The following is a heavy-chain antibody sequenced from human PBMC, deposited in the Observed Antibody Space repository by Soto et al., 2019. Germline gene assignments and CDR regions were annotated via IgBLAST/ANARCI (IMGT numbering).Heavy chain of an antibody. CDR2: IIPIFGTA. D-gene: IGHD2-15*01. Sequence: GASVKVSCKASGGTFSSYAISWVRQAPGQGLEWMGGIIPIFGTANYAQKFQGRVTITADESTSTAYMELSSLRSEDTAVYYCARDPLDADCSGGSCKPRYYYGMDVWGQGTTVTSP. V-gene: IGHV1-69*13. CDR3: ARDPLDADCSGGSCKPRYYYGMDV. J-gene: IGHJ6*02. CDR1: GGTFSSYA.